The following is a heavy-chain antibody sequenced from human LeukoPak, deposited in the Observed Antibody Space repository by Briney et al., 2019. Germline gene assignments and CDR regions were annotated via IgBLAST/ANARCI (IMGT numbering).Heavy chain of an antibody. CDR2: IYSGGST. V-gene: IGHV3-66*02. CDR1: GFTVSSNY. Sequence: PGGSLRLSCAASGFTVSSNYMSWVRQAPGKGLEWVSVIYSGGSTYYADSVKGRFTISRDNSKNTLYLQMNSLRAEDTAVYYCARGLRAKQLLYYYYGMDVWGQGTTVTVSS. CDR3: ARGLRAKQLLYYYYGMDV. J-gene: IGHJ6*02. D-gene: IGHD1-1*01.